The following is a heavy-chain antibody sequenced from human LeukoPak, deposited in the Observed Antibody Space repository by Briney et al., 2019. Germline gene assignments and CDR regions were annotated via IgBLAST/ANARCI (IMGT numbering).Heavy chain of an antibody. V-gene: IGHV1-3*01. CDR3: ARGGFYYYGSGSYREFDY. CDR1: GYTFTSYA. D-gene: IGHD3-10*01. J-gene: IGHJ4*02. Sequence: ASVKVSCKASGYTFTSYAMHWVRQAPGQRLEWMGWINAGNGNAKYSQKFQGRVTITRDTSASTAYMELSSLRSEDTAAYYCARGGFYYYGSGSYREFDYWGQGTLVTVSS. CDR2: INAGNGNA.